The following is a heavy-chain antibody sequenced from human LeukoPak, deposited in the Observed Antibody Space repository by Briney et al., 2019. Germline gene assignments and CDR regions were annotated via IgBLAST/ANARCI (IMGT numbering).Heavy chain of an antibody. J-gene: IGHJ4*02. V-gene: IGHV1-46*01. CDR2: IYPRDGGT. CDR1: GYTLTNXX. Sequence: ASVKVSCKASGYTLTNXXXXWVRQAPGQGLEWMGMIYPRDGGTSYAQNFQGRVTVTRDTSTTTVHMELRGLRSEDTAVYYCARDQEGFDYWGQGTVVTVSS. CDR3: ARDQEGFDY.